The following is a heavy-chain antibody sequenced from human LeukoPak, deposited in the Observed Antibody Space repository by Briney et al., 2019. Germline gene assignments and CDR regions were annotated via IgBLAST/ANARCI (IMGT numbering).Heavy chain of an antibody. CDR3: ARRNSMVRGYLSGLFDY. V-gene: IGHV4-39*01. CDR2: IYYSGST. J-gene: IGHJ4*02. Sequence: PSETLSLTCTVSGGSISSSSYYWGWIRQPPGKGLEWIGSIYYSGSTYYNPSLKSRVTISVDTSKNQFSLKLSSVTAADTAVYYCARRNSMVRGYLSGLFDYWGQGTLVTVPS. CDR1: GGSISSSSYY. D-gene: IGHD3-10*01.